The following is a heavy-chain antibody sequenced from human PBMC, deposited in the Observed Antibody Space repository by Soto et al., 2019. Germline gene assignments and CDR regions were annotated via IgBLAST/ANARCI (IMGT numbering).Heavy chain of an antibody. V-gene: IGHV3-7*01. D-gene: IGHD6-13*01. CDR3: ARIAASGRGWDV. CDR1: GFTFSSYW. J-gene: IGHJ6*02. Sequence: DVQLVESGGGLVQPGGSLRLSCVDSGFTFSSYWMSWVRQAPVKGLEWVGNIKQDGSEENYVDSVKGRFTISRDNAKDSMYLQMISLRVEDTAVYYCARIAASGRGWDVWGQGTTVVVSS. CDR2: IKQDGSEE.